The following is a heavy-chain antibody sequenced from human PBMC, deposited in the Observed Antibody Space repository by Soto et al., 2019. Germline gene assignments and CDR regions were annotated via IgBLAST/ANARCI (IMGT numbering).Heavy chain of an antibody. CDR2: ISAYNGNT. CDR3: ARAYCGGDCYWVGYNRFDP. CDR1: GYTFTSYG. J-gene: IGHJ5*02. V-gene: IGHV1-18*01. D-gene: IGHD2-21*02. Sequence: QVQLVQSGAEVKKPGASVKVSCKASGYTFTSYGISWVRQAPGQGLEWMGWISAYNGNTNYAQKLQGRVTMTTDTSTSTAYMELRSLRSDDTAVYYCARAYCGGDCYWVGYNRFDPWGQGTLVTVSS.